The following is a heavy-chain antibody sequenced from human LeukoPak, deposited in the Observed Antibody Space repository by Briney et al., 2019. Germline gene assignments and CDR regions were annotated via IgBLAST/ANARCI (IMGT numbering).Heavy chain of an antibody. CDR3: ARDLEGYHYGSGNYPQ. D-gene: IGHD3-10*01. CDR1: GYTFTGYY. V-gene: IGHV1-2*02. J-gene: IGHJ4*02. Sequence: ASMKVSCKASGYTFTGYYIHWLRQAPGQGLEWMGFINPNSGGTNYAQKFQGRVAMTRDTSISTAYMELSSLTSDDTAVYYCARDLEGYHYGSGNYPQWGQGTLITVSS. CDR2: INPNSGGT.